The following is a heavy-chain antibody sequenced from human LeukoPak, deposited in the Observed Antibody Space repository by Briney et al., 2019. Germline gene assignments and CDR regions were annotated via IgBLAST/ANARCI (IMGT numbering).Heavy chain of an antibody. J-gene: IGHJ4*02. CDR1: GGTFSSYA. CDR3: ARGTTDTAMIDY. CDR2: IIPILGIA. D-gene: IGHD5-18*01. Sequence: SVKVSCKASGGTFSSYAISWVRQAPGQGLEWMGRIIPILGIANYAQKFQGRVTITADKSTSTAYMELSSLRSEDTAVYYCARGTTDTAMIDYWGQGTLVTVSS. V-gene: IGHV1-69*04.